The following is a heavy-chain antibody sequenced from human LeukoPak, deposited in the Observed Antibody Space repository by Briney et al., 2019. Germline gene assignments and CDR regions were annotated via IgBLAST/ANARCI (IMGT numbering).Heavy chain of an antibody. D-gene: IGHD4-17*01. CDR2: ISSSVGSI. CDR1: GFTFTDFY. CDR3: ASHDYGVHFDY. J-gene: IGHJ4*02. V-gene: IGHV3-11*04. Sequence: GGSLRLSCAASGFTFTDFYMSWIRQAPGKGLEWISYISSSVGSIYYVDSVKGRFTISRDNAKNSLYLQMNSLRAEDTAVYYCASHDYGVHFDYWGQGTLVTVSS.